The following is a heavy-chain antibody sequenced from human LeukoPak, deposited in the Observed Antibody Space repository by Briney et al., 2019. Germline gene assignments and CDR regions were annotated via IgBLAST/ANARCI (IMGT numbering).Heavy chain of an antibody. Sequence: GGSLRLSCAASGFTVSSNYMSWVRQAPRKALEWVSDIYSGGNTFYADSVKGRFTVSRDNSKNTMYLQMTRLRVEDTAVDDCARADYYDSSGYNDYWGQGTLVTVSS. CDR2: IYSGGNT. V-gene: IGHV3-53*01. D-gene: IGHD3-22*01. CDR3: ARADYYDSSGYNDY. CDR1: GFTVSSNY. J-gene: IGHJ4*02.